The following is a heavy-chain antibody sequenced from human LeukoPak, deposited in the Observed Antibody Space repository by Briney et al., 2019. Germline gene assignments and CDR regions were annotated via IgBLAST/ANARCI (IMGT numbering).Heavy chain of an antibody. J-gene: IGHJ2*01. Sequence: ASVKVSCKASGYTFTSYGISWVRQAPGQGLERMGWISAYNGNTNYAQKLQGRVTMTTDTSTSTAYMELRSLRSDDTAVYYCARNYDSSGYYYISTHLEDWYFDLWGRGTLVTVSS. CDR2: ISAYNGNT. V-gene: IGHV1-18*01. CDR1: GYTFTSYG. CDR3: ARNYDSSGYYYISTHLEDWYFDL. D-gene: IGHD3-22*01.